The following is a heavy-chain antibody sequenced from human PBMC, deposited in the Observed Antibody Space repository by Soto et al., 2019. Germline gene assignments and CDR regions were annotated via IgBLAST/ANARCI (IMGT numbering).Heavy chain of an antibody. J-gene: IGHJ5*02. CDR3: ARGSDGVWNWFDP. V-gene: IGHV4-30-2*01. D-gene: IGHD2-21*02. Sequence: PSETLSLTCAVSGGSISSGFYSWGWIRQPPGQGLEWIGYIYNSGNTYYNPSLMSRVTISVDRSQNHFSLKLTSVTAADTAVYYCARGSDGVWNWFDPWGQGTQVTVSS. CDR2: IYNSGNT. CDR1: GGSISSGFYS.